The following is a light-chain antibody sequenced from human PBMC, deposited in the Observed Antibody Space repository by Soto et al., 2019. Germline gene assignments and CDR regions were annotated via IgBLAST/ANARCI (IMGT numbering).Light chain of an antibody. Sequence: QSVLTQPPSVSAATGQNVTISCSGSSSSVGHDYVHWYQQFPRTAPKLLIYDNIKRPSGIPDRFSGSRSGPSATLGITGLQPGDEASYYCGKWDSSLSSVVFGGGTKLTVL. J-gene: IGLJ2*01. CDR2: DNI. CDR1: SSSVGHDY. V-gene: IGLV1-51*01. CDR3: GKWDSSLSSVV.